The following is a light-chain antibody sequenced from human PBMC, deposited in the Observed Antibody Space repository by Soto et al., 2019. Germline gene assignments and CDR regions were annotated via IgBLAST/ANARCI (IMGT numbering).Light chain of an antibody. CDR3: QHYNGWPPAFT. CDR1: QSLNRN. V-gene: IGKV3D-15*01. CDR2: GAS. Sequence: EILMTQSPATLSVSPGERATLSCRASQSLNRNLAWYQQKPGQAPRLIIYGASTRASGIPARFSGSGSGTEFTLTSSSLQSEDFALYDCQHYNGWPPAFTFGPGTKVDL. J-gene: IGKJ3*01.